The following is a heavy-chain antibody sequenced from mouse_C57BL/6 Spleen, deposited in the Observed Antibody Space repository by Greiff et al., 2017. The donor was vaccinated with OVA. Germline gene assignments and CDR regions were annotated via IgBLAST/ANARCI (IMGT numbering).Heavy chain of an antibody. D-gene: IGHD2-1*01. V-gene: IGHV3-6*01. CDR1: GYSITSGYY. Sequence: EVQVVESGPGLVKPSQSLSLTCSVTGYSITSGYYWTWIRQFPGNKLEWMGYISYDGSNNYNPSLKNRISITRDTSKNQFFLKLNSVTTEDTATYYCASPLYYGNYGWYFDVWGTGTTVTVSS. CDR3: ASPLYYGNYGWYFDV. J-gene: IGHJ1*03. CDR2: ISYDGSN.